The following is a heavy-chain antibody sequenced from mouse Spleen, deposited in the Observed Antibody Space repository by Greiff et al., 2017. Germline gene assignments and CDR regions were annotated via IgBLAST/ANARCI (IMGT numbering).Heavy chain of an antibody. D-gene: IGHD2-2*01. V-gene: IGHV1-26*01. Sequence: VQLQQSGPELVKPGASVKISCKASGYTFTDYYMNWVKQSHGKSLEWIGDINPNNGGTSYNQKFKGKATLTVDKSSSTAYMELRSLTSEDSAVYYCARGSIYYGYDPLAMDYWGQGTSVTVSS. CDR2: INPNNGGT. J-gene: IGHJ4*01. CDR1: GYTFTDYY. CDR3: ARGSIYYGYDPLAMDY.